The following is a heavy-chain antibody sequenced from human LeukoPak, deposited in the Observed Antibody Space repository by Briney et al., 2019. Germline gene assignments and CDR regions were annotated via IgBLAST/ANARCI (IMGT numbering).Heavy chain of an antibody. CDR1: GYIFPSYG. CDR2: ISAYNGYT. J-gene: IGHJ4*02. Sequence: ASVKVSCKASGYIFPSYGITWVRQAPGQGLEWMGWISAYNGYTNYPQKLQGRVTMTTDTSTSTAYMDLRSLRSDDTAVYYCARAGIYCSGSSCYDDYWGQGTLVTVSS. D-gene: IGHD2-2*01. CDR3: ARAGIYCSGSSCYDDY. V-gene: IGHV1-18*01.